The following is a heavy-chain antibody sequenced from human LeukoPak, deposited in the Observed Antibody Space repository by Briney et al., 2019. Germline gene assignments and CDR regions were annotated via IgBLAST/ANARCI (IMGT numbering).Heavy chain of an antibody. J-gene: IGHJ3*02. CDR3: ARGFSSGRFGFDI. V-gene: IGHV1-2*06. CDR1: GYTFRDYF. Sequence: GASVQVSCKASGYTFRDYFMFWVRQAPGQGLEWMGRINPNSGGTKYAQKFQGRVTMTRDTSISTAYMELSGLRSDDAAVFYCARGFSSGRFGFDIWGPGTVVAVSS. D-gene: IGHD6-19*01. CDR2: INPNSGGT.